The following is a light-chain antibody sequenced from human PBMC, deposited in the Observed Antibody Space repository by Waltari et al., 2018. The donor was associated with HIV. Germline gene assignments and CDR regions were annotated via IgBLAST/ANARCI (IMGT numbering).Light chain of an antibody. CDR2: SST. V-gene: IGLV7-43*01. CDR1: TGPVGNGHY. Sequence: QTVVTQEPSLTVSPGGTITLTCSSATGPVGNGHYVNWFQQKPGQPPRPLIYSSTRRHPLPPERFSVSLVGDRAALTLSNVWPEDQADYYCMLFFRTSYLFGGGTKVTVL. J-gene: IGLJ2*01. CDR3: MLFFRTSYL.